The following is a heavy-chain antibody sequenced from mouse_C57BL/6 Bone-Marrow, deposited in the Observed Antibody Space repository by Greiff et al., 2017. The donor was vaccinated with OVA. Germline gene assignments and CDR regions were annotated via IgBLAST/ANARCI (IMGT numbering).Heavy chain of an antibody. J-gene: IGHJ3*01. CDR2: IDPETGGT. Sequence: HVQLQQSGAELVRPGASVTLSCKASGYTFTDYEMHWVKQTPVHGLEWIGAIDPETGGTAYNQKFKGKAILTTDKSSSTAYMELRSLTSEDSAVYYCTRGGYYGSPWFAYWGQGTLVTVSA. D-gene: IGHD1-1*01. CDR1: GYTFTDYE. CDR3: TRGGYYGSPWFAY. V-gene: IGHV1-15*01.